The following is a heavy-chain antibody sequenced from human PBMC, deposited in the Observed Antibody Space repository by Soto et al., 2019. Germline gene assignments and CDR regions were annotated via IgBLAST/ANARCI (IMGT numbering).Heavy chain of an antibody. D-gene: IGHD1-1*01. CDR3: ARGPRVSSTGTGAH. CDR2: ISDDGSTA. CDR1: GFTFSAYW. V-gene: IGHV3-74*01. J-gene: IGHJ4*02. Sequence: EVHLVESGGALVKPGESLRLSCAVSGFTFSAYWMHWVRQVPGKGLTWVSRISDDGSTATYADSVKGRFVISRDNAKNSLYLEMITLRVDDSGLYYCARGPRVSSTGTGAHWGRGTLVTVSS.